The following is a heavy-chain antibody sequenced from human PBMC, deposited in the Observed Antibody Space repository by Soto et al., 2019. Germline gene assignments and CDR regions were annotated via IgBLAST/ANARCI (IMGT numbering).Heavy chain of an antibody. D-gene: IGHD4-17*01. CDR3: AIANYGDNDY. J-gene: IGHJ4*02. V-gene: IGHV1-18*01. CDR1: GYIFPSST. CDR2: ISAYNGNI. Sequence: QVQLVQSGAEVKKPGASVKVSCKAPGYIFPSSTISWVRQAPGQGLEWMGWISAYNGNIKDAQKFQGRFTMTTDTSTSTAYMELGSLTSDDTAMYYCAIANYGDNDYWGQGTLVTVSS.